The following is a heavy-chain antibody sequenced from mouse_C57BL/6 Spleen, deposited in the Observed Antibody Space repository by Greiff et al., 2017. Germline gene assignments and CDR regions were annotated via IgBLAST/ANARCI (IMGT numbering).Heavy chain of an antibody. J-gene: IGHJ4*01. CDR1: GYSFTDYN. Sequence: EVQLQQSGPELVKPGASVKISCKASGYSFTDYNMNWVKQSNGKSLEWIGVINPNYGTTSYNQKFKGKATLTVDQSSSTAYMQLNSLTSEDSAVYYCGYSGSVVAGNAMDYWGQGTSVTVSS. CDR3: GYSGSVVAGNAMDY. D-gene: IGHD1-1*01. V-gene: IGHV1-39*01. CDR2: INPNYGTT.